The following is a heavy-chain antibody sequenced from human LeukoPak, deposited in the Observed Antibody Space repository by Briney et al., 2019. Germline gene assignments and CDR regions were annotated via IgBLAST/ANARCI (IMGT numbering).Heavy chain of an antibody. V-gene: IGHV3-74*01. J-gene: IGHJ4*02. Sequence: GGSLRLSCAASGFTFSRYWMHWVRQAPGKGLVWVSFIWSDGSTTYADSVKGRFTISRDNAKKTLYLQMKSLRAEDTAVYYCARGSSVVALDWGQGTLVTVSS. CDR2: IWSDGSTT. CDR3: ARGSSVVALD. CDR1: GFTFSRYW. D-gene: IGHD2-15*01.